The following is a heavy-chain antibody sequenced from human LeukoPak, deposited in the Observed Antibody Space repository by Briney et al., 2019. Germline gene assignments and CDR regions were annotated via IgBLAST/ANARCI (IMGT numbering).Heavy chain of an antibody. J-gene: IGHJ4*02. Sequence: GGPLRLSCAASGFTFSDYYMSWLRRAPGKGREGVAYITSSGAEIYYADSVKGRFTISRDNAKNALFLRMNSLRVEDTATYYCASDIVATSGDFWGQGTLVSVSS. CDR1: GFTFSDYY. D-gene: IGHD5-12*01. V-gene: IGHV3-11*01. CDR2: ITSSGAEI. CDR3: ASDIVATSGDF.